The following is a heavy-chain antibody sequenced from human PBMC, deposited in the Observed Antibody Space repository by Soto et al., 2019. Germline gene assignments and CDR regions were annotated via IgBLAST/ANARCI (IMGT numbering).Heavy chain of an antibody. Sequence: GESLKISCKGSGYSFTSYWISWVRQMPGKGLEWMGRIDPSDSYTNYSPSFHGHVTISADKSISTAYLQWSSLKASDTAMYYCAGGGVRGVITRTRDYYGMDAWGQGTTVTVSS. V-gene: IGHV5-10-1*01. CDR1: GYSFTSYW. CDR3: AGGGVRGVITRTRDYYGMDA. J-gene: IGHJ6*02. D-gene: IGHD3-10*01. CDR2: IDPSDSYT.